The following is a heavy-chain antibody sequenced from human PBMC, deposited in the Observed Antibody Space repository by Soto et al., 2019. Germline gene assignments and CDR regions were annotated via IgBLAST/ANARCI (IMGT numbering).Heavy chain of an antibody. V-gene: IGHV1-69*13. CDR1: GGTFSSYA. D-gene: IGHD2-21*02. J-gene: IGHJ6*02. CDR2: IIPIFGTA. CDR3: ARLNSYCGGDCYSGGAYGMDV. Sequence: SVKVSCKASGGTFSSYAISWVRQAPGQGLEWMGGIIPIFGTANYAQKFQGRVTITADESTSTAYMELSSLRSEDTAVYYCARLNSYCGGDCYSGGAYGMDVWGQGTTVTVSS.